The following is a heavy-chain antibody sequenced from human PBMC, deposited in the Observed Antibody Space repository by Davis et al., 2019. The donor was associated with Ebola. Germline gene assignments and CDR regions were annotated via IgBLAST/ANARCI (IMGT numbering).Heavy chain of an antibody. CDR2: INPSGGST. J-gene: IGHJ6*04. Sequence: ASVKVSCKASGYTFTSYYMHWVRQAPGQGLEWMGIINPSGGSTSYAQKFQGRVTMTRDTSTSTVYMELSSLRSEDTAVYYCARDNNGDTTGALYYYGMDVWGKGTTVTVSS. V-gene: IGHV1-46*01. CDR3: ARDNNGDTTGALYYYGMDV. CDR1: GYTFTSYY. D-gene: IGHD4-17*01.